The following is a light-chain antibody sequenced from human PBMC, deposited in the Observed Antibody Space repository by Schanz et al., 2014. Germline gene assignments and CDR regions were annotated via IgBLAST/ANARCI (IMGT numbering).Light chain of an antibody. CDR2: DAS. J-gene: IGKJ4*01. Sequence: EIVLTQSPGTLSLSPGERATLSCRASQSVSSSYLAWYQQKPGQAPRLLIYDASTRATGIPARFSGSGSGTDFTLTISALEPEDFAVYYCQHRTNWPLTFGGGTKVEIK. CDR1: QSVSSSY. V-gene: IGKV3D-20*02. CDR3: QHRTNWPLT.